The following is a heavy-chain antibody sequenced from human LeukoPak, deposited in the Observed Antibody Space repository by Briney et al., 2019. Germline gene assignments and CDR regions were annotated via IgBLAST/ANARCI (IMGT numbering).Heavy chain of an antibody. D-gene: IGHD3-22*01. CDR2: IADRTNGGTT. J-gene: IGHJ1*01. CDR1: GFTFSHKW. V-gene: IGHV3-15*04. Sequence: PGGSLRLSCAASGFTFSHKWMSWVRQVPGKGLEWVGRIADRTNGGTTEYAAPVRGRFTISRDDSENTLHLQMNSLKAEDTAIYYCVPSPRIVMRDWGQGTLVTVSS. CDR3: VPSPRIVMRD.